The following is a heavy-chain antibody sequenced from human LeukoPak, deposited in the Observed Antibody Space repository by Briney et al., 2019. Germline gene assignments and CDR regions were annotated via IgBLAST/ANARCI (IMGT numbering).Heavy chain of an antibody. Sequence: SKTLSLTCTVSGGSISSSSYYWGWIRQPPGKGLEWIGSIYYSGSTYYNPSLKSRVTISVDTSKNQFSLKLSSVTAADTAVYYCARHAGPVGDDYIGTFDYWGQGTLVTVSS. D-gene: IGHD4-11*01. V-gene: IGHV4-39*01. J-gene: IGHJ4*02. CDR2: IYYSGST. CDR1: GGSISSSSYY. CDR3: ARHAGPVGDDYIGTFDY.